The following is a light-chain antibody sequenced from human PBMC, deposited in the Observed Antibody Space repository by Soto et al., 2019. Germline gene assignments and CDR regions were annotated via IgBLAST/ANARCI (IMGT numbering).Light chain of an antibody. J-gene: IGKJ1*01. CDR3: QQSYSNPWT. CDR2: AAS. Sequence: DIQMTQSPSTLSGSVGDRVTITCRTSQRIGTHLNWYHEKPGEAPKLLIYAASSLQSGVPSRFSGSGSGTDFTLTISSLQPEDFATYYCQQSYSNPWTFGQGTKVDIK. CDR1: QRIGTH. V-gene: IGKV1-39*01.